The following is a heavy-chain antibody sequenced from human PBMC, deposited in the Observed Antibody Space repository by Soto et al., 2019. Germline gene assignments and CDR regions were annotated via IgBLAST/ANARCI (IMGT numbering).Heavy chain of an antibody. J-gene: IGHJ4*02. CDR1: GGSISGGGFS. V-gene: IGHV4-30-2*01. D-gene: IGHD3-10*01. CDR3: ARLQFGEGFDY. Sequence: SETLSLTCAVSGGSISGGGFSWSWIRQPPGKGLEWIGYILHTGGTQYNPSLKSRVSMSVDKSKNQFSLHLTSVTAADAAVYYCARLQFGEGFDYWGQGALVTVSS. CDR2: ILHTGGT.